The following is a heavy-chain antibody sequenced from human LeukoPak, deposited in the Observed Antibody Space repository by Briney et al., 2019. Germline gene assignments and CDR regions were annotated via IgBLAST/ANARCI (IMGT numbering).Heavy chain of an antibody. J-gene: IGHJ5*02. D-gene: IGHD5-12*01. CDR2: ISTMSNYI. V-gene: IGHV3-21*01. CDR1: GFDFSTYA. CDR3: SRDRLGGLDL. Sequence: GGSLRLSCAASGFDFSTYAINWVRQAPGKGLEWVSSISTMSNYIFYGDSVKGRSTISRDNAKNSVYLQMNSLRPEDTAVYYCSRDRLGGLDLWGQGTLVTVSS.